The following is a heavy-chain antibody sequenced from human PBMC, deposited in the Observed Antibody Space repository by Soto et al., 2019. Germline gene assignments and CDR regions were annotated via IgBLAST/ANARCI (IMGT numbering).Heavy chain of an antibody. Sequence: QVQLQQWGAGLLKPSETLSLTCAVYGGSFSGYYWSWIRQPPGKGLEWIGEINHSGSTNYNPSLKSRVTISVDTSKNQFSLKLSSVPAADTAVYYCARGGRKAVAPRVYGMDVWGQGTTGTVSS. D-gene: IGHD6-19*01. CDR2: INHSGST. J-gene: IGHJ6*02. CDR3: ARGGRKAVAPRVYGMDV. V-gene: IGHV4-34*01. CDR1: GGSFSGYY.